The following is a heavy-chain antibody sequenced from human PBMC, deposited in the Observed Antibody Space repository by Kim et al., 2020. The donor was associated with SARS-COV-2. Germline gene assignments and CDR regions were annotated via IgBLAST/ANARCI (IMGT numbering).Heavy chain of an antibody. CDR2: IIPIFGTA. J-gene: IGHJ4*02. V-gene: IGHV1-69*13. Sequence: SVKVSCKASGGTFSSYAISWVRQAPGQGLEWMGGIIPIFGTANYAQKFQGRVTITADESTSTAYMELSSLRSEDTAVYYCASSTSIVGATIFDYWGQGTLVTVSS. CDR3: ASSTSIVGATIFDY. CDR1: GGTFSSYA. D-gene: IGHD1-26*01.